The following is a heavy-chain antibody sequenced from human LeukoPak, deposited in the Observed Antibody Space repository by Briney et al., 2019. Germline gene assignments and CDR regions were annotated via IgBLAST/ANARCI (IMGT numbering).Heavy chain of an antibody. CDR2: IIPMLGTA. V-gene: IGHV1-69*13. CDR3: ARESLPYGGNSFGHYYGMDV. J-gene: IGHJ6*02. D-gene: IGHD4-23*01. Sequence: SVTVSCKASEGTFSSYAISWVRQAPGQGLEWMGQIIPMLGTASYAQRFQGRVTLTADESTSTAYMELSSLRSEDTAVYYCARESLPYGGNSFGHYYGMDVWGQGTTVTVSS. CDR1: EGTFSSYA.